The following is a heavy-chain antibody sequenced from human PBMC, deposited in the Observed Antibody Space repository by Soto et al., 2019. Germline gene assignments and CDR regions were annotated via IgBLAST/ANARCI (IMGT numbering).Heavy chain of an antibody. CDR1: GGTFSTYG. Sequence: QVQLVQSGAEVKKPGSSVKVSCKASGGTFSTYGMNWVRVAPGQGLEWMGGIIPKFGTTNYAQKFQGRVTITADESTNTAYMELNYLRSEDTAVYFCARELDPYYGGNSLSLDYWGQGTLVTVSS. J-gene: IGHJ4*02. V-gene: IGHV1-69*13. CDR3: ARELDPYYGGNSLSLDY. CDR2: IIPKFGTT. D-gene: IGHD4-17*01.